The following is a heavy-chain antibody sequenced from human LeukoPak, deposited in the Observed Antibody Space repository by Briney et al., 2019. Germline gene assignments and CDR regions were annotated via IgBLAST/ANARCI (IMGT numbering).Heavy chain of an antibody. CDR1: GFTFSSYS. V-gene: IGHV3-21*01. CDR2: ISSSSSYI. D-gene: IGHD5-12*01. J-gene: IGHJ4*02. Sequence: PGGSLRLSCAASGFTFSSYSMNWVRQAPGKGLEWVSSISSSSSYIYYADSVKGRFTISRDNAKNSLYLQMNSLRAEDTAVYYCARAYIEATSLGYWGQGTLVTVSS. CDR3: ARAYIEATSLGY.